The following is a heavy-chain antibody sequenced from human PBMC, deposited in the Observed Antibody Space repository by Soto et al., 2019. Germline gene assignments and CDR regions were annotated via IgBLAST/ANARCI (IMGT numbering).Heavy chain of an antibody. J-gene: IGHJ6*03. CDR3: GKVIDYYYYNMDV. CDR2: IKSKINGGTI. V-gene: IGHV3-15*01. CDR1: GFNFNYAW. Sequence: EVQLVESGGGLVKPAGSLRLSCAASGFNFNYAWMNWVRQAPGKGLEWVGRIKSKINGGTIEYAEPVKGRFTISRDDSKNALYLHMNSMKAEDAGVYYCGKVIDYYYYNMDVWGKGTTVTVS.